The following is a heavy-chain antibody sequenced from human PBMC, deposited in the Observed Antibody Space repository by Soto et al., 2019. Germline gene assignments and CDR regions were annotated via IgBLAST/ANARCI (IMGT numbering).Heavy chain of an antibody. Sequence: QVQLVESGGGLVKPGGSLRLSCAASGFTFSDYYMHWIRQAPGKGLEWVSYISGSSAYKNYADSMQGRFTVTRDNAQNTFYLQMNSLTVEDTAIYYCARVRGPGGIAGGAVDCWGQGTVVTVSS. CDR3: ARVRGPGGIAGGAVDC. J-gene: IGHJ3*01. CDR2: ISGSSAYK. CDR1: GFTFSDYY. D-gene: IGHD3-10*01. V-gene: IGHV3-11*05.